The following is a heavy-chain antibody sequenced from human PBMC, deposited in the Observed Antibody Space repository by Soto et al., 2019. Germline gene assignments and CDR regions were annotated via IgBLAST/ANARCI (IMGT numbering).Heavy chain of an antibody. J-gene: IGHJ6*04. CDR2: IYPGDSDT. CDR3: ARTRVFTLGFCHAGMHA. V-gene: IGHV5-51*01. D-gene: IGHD3-10*01. Sequence: GVSMHVSCQGSGYSFASYWIGWVRQMPGKDLEWMGIIYPGDSDTRYSPSFQGQVTISADKSLRTAYLQWTSLKASDTALYYCARTRVFTLGFCHAGMHAWGKWTCVTVSS. CDR1: GYSFASYW.